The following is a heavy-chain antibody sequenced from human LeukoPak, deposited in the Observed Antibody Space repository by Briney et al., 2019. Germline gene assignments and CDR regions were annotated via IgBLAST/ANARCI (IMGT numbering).Heavy chain of an antibody. V-gene: IGHV3-7*01. D-gene: IGHD3-3*01. CDR2: IKQDGSEK. CDR1: GFTFSSYW. CDR3: ARDKGSSTYYDFWSGYCWFDP. J-gene: IGHJ5*02. Sequence: GGSLRLSCAASGFTFSSYWMSWVRQAPGKGLEWVANIKQDGSEKYYVDSVKGRFTISRDNAKNSLYLQMNSLRAEDTAVYCCARDKGSSTYYDFWSGYCWFDPWGQGTLVTVSS.